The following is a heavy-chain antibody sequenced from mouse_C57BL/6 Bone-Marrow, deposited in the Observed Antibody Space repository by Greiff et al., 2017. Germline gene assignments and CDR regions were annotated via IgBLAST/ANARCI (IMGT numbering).Heavy chain of an antibody. Sequence: QVQLQQPGAELVRPGTSVKLSCKASGYTFTSYWMHWVKQRPGQGLEWIGVIDPSDSYTNYNQKFKGKATLTVDTSSSTAYMQLSSLTSEDSAVYYCAPLLWLRRGLAYWGQGTLVTVSA. J-gene: IGHJ3*01. D-gene: IGHD2-2*01. CDR2: IDPSDSYT. CDR1: GYTFTSYW. V-gene: IGHV1-59*01. CDR3: APLLWLRRGLAY.